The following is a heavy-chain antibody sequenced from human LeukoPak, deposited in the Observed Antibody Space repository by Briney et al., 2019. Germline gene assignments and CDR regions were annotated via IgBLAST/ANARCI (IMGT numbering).Heavy chain of an antibody. CDR3: ARDGYYGSGSYL. CDR1: GGSINNYY. V-gene: IGHV4-59*01. CDR2: IYYSGST. J-gene: IGHJ4*02. D-gene: IGHD3-10*01. Sequence: SETLSLTCTVSGGSINNYYWSWIRQPAGKGLEWIGYIYYSGSTNYNPSLKSRVTISVDTSKNQFSLKLSSVTAADTAVYYCARDGYYGSGSYLWGQGTLVTVSS.